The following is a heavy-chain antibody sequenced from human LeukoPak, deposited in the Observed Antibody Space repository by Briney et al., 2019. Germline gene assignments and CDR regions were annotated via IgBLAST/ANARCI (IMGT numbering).Heavy chain of an antibody. CDR2: IYYSGST. CDR1: GGSISSYY. Sequence: SETLSLTCTVSGGSISSYYWSWIRQPPGKGLEWIGYIYYSGSTNYNPSLKSRVTISVDTSKNQFSLKLSPVTAADTAVYYCAGDYYGSGKEAFDIWGQGTMVTVSS. CDR3: AGDYYGSGKEAFDI. V-gene: IGHV4-59*01. J-gene: IGHJ3*02. D-gene: IGHD3-10*01.